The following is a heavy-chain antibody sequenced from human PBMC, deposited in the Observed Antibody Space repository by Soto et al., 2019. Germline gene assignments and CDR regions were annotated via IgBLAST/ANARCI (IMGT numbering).Heavy chain of an antibody. J-gene: IGHJ4*02. V-gene: IGHV1-69*13. CDR3: AREGYCRGGSCTPDY. CDR1: GGTFSSYA. Sequence: ASVKVSCKASGGTFSSYAISWVRQAPGQGLEWMGGIIPIFGTANYAQKFQGRVTITADESTSTAYMELSSLRSEDTAVYYCAREGYCRGGSCTPDYWGQGTLVTVSS. D-gene: IGHD2-15*01. CDR2: IIPIFGTA.